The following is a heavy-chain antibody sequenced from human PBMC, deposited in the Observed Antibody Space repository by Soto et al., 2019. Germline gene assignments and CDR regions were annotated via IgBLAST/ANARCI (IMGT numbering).Heavy chain of an antibody. CDR3: ARRRWGARGGFDY. Sequence: ASVKASCKASGYTFTRYDINWVRQATGQGLEWMGWMNPNSGNTGYAQKFQGRVTMTRNTSISTAYMELSSLRSEDTAVYYCARRRWGARGGFDYWGQGILVTVSS. CDR1: GYTFTRYD. D-gene: IGHD3-10*01. J-gene: IGHJ4*02. CDR2: MNPNSGNT. V-gene: IGHV1-8*01.